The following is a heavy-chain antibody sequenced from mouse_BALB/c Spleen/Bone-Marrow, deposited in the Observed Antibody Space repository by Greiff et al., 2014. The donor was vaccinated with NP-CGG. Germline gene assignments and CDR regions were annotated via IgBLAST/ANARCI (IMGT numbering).Heavy chain of an antibody. Sequence: QVQLQQSGAELVRPGASVKLSCKASGYTFTSYWINWVKQGPGQGLEWIGNIYPSDSYTNYNQKFKDKATLTVDKSSSTAYMQLSSPTSEDSAVYYCTREGYYGSSYVDYWGQGTTLTVSS. J-gene: IGHJ2*01. CDR2: IYPSDSYT. CDR3: TREGYYGSSYVDY. V-gene: IGHV1-69*02. D-gene: IGHD1-1*01. CDR1: GYTFTSYW.